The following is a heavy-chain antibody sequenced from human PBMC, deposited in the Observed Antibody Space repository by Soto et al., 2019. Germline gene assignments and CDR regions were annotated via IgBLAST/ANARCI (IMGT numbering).Heavy chain of an antibody. Sequence: SETLSLTCAVYGGSFSGYYWSWIRQPPGKGLEWIGEINHSGSTNYNPSLKSRVTISVDTSKNQFSLKLSSVTAADTAVYYCASTPGVVAATVFDYWGQGTLVTVSS. CDR3: ASTPGVVAATVFDY. CDR2: INHSGST. J-gene: IGHJ4*02. CDR1: GGSFSGYY. V-gene: IGHV4-34*01. D-gene: IGHD2-15*01.